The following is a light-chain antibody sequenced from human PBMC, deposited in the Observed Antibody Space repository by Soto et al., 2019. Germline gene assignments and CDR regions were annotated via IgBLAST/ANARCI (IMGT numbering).Light chain of an antibody. Sequence: DIQLTQSPSFLSASVGDRVTITCRSSQGISSYLAWYQQKPGKAPNLLIHTASTLQSGVPSRFSGSGSGTEFTRTISSLQPEDFATYYCQQRHSYPITFGQGTRLEIK. J-gene: IGKJ5*01. CDR1: QGISSY. CDR3: QQRHSYPIT. CDR2: TAS. V-gene: IGKV1-9*01.